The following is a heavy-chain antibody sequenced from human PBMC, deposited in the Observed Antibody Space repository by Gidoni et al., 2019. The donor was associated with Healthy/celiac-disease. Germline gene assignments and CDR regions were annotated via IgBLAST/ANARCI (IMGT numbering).Heavy chain of an antibody. D-gene: IGHD4-17*01. Sequence: EVQLVESGGGLVKSGGSLRLSCAASGFTFSSYSMNWVRQAPGKGLEWVSSISSSSSYIYYADSVKGRFTIARDNAKNSLYLQMNSLRAEDTAVYYCARVQDYGGNSVVDYWGQGTLVTVSS. CDR3: ARVQDYGGNSVVDY. CDR1: GFTFSSYS. CDR2: ISSSSSYI. V-gene: IGHV3-21*01. J-gene: IGHJ4*02.